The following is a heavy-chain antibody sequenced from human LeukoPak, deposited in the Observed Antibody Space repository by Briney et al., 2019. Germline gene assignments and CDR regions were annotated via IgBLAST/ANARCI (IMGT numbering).Heavy chain of an antibody. D-gene: IGHD2-2*01. CDR3: ARVYQLLPNWFDP. Sequence: SETLSLTCTVSGGSISSSSYYWGWIRQPPGKGLEWIGSIYYSGSTYYNPSLKSRVTISVDTSKNQFSLKLSSVTAADTAVYYCARVYQLLPNWFDPWGQGTLVTVSS. V-gene: IGHV4-39*07. CDR2: IYYSGST. CDR1: GGSISSSSYY. J-gene: IGHJ5*02.